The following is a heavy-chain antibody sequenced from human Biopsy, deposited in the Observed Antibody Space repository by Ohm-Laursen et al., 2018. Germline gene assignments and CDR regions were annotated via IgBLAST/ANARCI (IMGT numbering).Heavy chain of an antibody. CDR1: GDSISSYY. J-gene: IGHJ5*02. Sequence: TLSLTCTVSGDSISSYYWSWIRQPAGKGLEWIGRIYSSGSTNYNPSLKGRVTMSVDTSKNQFSLILSSMTAADTAVYYCAREPRIAAVAYFDPWGQGTLVTVSS. CDR2: IYSSGST. CDR3: AREPRIAAVAYFDP. D-gene: IGHD6-13*01. V-gene: IGHV4-4*07.